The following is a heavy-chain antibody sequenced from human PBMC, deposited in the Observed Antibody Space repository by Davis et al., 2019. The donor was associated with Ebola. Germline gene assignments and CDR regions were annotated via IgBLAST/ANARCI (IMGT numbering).Heavy chain of an antibody. V-gene: IGHV4-61*01. CDR2: IYYSGST. Sequence: SETLSLTCTVSGGSVSSGSYYWSWIRQPTGKGLEWIGYIYYSGSTNYNPSLKSRVSISVDTSKNQFSLKLSSVTAADTAVYYCARTPQYTSYGSNFDYWGQGALATVSS. CDR3: ARTPQYTSYGSNFDY. J-gene: IGHJ4*02. D-gene: IGHD5-18*01. CDR1: GGSVSSGSYY.